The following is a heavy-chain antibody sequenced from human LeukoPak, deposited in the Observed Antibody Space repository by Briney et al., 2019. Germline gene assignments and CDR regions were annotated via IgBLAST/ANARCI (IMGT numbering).Heavy chain of an antibody. CDR1: GFTFSDYY. D-gene: IGHD6-13*01. J-gene: IGHJ4*02. V-gene: IGHV3-11*06. Sequence: GGSLRLSCEASGFTFSDYYMTWIRQAPGKGLEWVSYISSSSTYTNYADSVKGRFTISGDNAKNSLYLQMNSLRAEDTAVYYCAREPSKQHLDIWGQGTLVTVSS. CDR2: ISSSSTYT. CDR3: AREPSKQHLDI.